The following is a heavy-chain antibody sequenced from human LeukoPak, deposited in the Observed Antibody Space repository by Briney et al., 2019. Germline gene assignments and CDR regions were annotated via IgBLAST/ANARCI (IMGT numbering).Heavy chain of an antibody. CDR1: GFTFSSYA. CDR2: ISSNGGST. D-gene: IGHD6-13*01. CDR3: AKIAGISSNSIDY. J-gene: IGHJ4*02. Sequence: GGSLRLSCSASGFTFSSYAMHWVRQAPGKGLEYVSAISSNGGSTYYADSVKGRFTISRDNAKNSLYLQMSSLRAEDTAVYYCAKIAGISSNSIDYWGQGTLVTVSS. V-gene: IGHV3-64*04.